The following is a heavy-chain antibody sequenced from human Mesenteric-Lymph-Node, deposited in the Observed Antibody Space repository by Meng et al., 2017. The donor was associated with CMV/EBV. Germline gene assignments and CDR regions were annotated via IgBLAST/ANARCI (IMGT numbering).Heavy chain of an antibody. V-gene: IGHV4-4*02. Sequence: CAVSGGSLSSSNWWRWVRQPPGKGLEWIGEIYHSGSTNYNPSLKSRVTISVDKSKNQFSLKLSSVTAADTAVYYCARAGVSARAFIDYWGQGTLVTVSS. CDR1: GGSLSSSNW. CDR3: ARAGVSARAFIDY. J-gene: IGHJ4*02. CDR2: IYHSGST. D-gene: IGHD6-6*01.